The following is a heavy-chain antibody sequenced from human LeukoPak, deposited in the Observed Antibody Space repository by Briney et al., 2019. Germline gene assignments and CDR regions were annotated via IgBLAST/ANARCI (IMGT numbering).Heavy chain of an antibody. CDR3: AKELGYCSGGSCYSPGYYFDY. Sequence: PGGSLRLSCAASGFTFSSYAMSWVRQAPGKGLEWVSAISGSGGSTYYADSVKGRFTISRDNSKNTLYLQMNSLRAEGTAVYYCAKELGYCSGGSCYSPGYYFDYWGQGTLVTVSS. D-gene: IGHD2-15*01. CDR2: ISGSGGST. J-gene: IGHJ4*02. CDR1: GFTFSSYA. V-gene: IGHV3-23*01.